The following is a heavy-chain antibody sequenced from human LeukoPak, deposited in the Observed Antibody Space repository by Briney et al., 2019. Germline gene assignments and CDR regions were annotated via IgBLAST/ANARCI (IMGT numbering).Heavy chain of an antibody. Sequence: ASVKVSCKASGGTVSSYAISWVRQAPGQGLEWMGRVIPIFGIANYAQKFQGRVTITADKSTSTAYMELSSLRSEDTAVYYCALSPVVKDGYYGMDVWGQGATVTVSS. CDR3: ALSPVVKDGYYGMDV. CDR2: VIPIFGIA. J-gene: IGHJ6*02. D-gene: IGHD4-23*01. CDR1: GGTVSSYA. V-gene: IGHV1-69*04.